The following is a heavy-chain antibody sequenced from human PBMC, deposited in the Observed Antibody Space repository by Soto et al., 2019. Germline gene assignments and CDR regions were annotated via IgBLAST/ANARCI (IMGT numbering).Heavy chain of an antibody. CDR1: GGSISSHY. CDR3: ATGRDDYKTGY. Sequence: QVPLQESGPGLVKPSETLSLTCTVSGGSISSHYYSWIRQPPGKGLEWIGHMHPTGSTSYNPSLTSRATLVADPSKPPLSLKLSSVTAADTAVYYCATGRDDYKTGYWGQGALVTVSS. D-gene: IGHD4-4*01. CDR2: MHPTGST. J-gene: IGHJ4*02. V-gene: IGHV4-59*11.